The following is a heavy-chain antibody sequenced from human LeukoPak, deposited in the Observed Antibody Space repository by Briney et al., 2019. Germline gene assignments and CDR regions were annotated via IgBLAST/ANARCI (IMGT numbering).Heavy chain of an antibody. D-gene: IGHD1-26*01. CDR3: ARDLIVGATTA. Sequence: SVKVSCKASEGTFSSYAISWVRQAPGQGLEWVGRIIPILGIANYAQKFQGRVTITADKSTSTAYMELSSLRSEDTAVYYCARDLIVGATTAWGQGTLVTVSS. V-gene: IGHV1-69*04. CDR1: EGTFSSYA. CDR2: IIPILGIA. J-gene: IGHJ4*02.